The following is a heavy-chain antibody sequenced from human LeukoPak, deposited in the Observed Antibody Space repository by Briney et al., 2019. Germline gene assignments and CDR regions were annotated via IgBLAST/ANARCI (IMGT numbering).Heavy chain of an antibody. CDR2: IKHDGSQR. D-gene: IGHD6-13*01. J-gene: IGHJ4*02. CDR1: GFTFSNYW. Sequence: GGSLRLSCAASGFTFSNYWMTWIRQAPGKGLEWVANIKHDGSQRYYVDSVKGRFTISRDNAKNTLYLQMNSLRAEDTAVYYCAREPGIAALFDYWGQGTLVTVSS. V-gene: IGHV3-7*01. CDR3: AREPGIAALFDY.